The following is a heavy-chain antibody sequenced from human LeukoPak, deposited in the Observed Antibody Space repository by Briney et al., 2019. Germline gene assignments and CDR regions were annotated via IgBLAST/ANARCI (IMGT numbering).Heavy chain of an antibody. D-gene: IGHD2-2*02. CDR2: ISGSGGST. V-gene: IGHV3-23*01. J-gene: IGHJ4*02. CDR3: AKGFGVPAAIGGFDY. Sequence: GGSLRLSCAASGFTFSSYAMSWVRQAPGKGLEWVSAISGSGGSTYYADSVKGWFTISRDNSKNTLYLQMNSLRAEDTAVYYCAKGFGVPAAIGGFDYWGQGTLVTVSS. CDR1: GFTFSSYA.